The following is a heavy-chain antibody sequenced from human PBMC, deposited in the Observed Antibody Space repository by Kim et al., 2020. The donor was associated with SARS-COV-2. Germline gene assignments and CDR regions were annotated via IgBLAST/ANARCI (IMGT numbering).Heavy chain of an antibody. V-gene: IGHV3-23*01. Sequence: TTYYADSVKGRFTISRDTSKNTLYLQMNSLRAADTAVYYCAKVLSTAFDFWGQGTLVTVSS. J-gene: IGHJ4*02. CDR2: TT. CDR3: AKVLSTAFDF.